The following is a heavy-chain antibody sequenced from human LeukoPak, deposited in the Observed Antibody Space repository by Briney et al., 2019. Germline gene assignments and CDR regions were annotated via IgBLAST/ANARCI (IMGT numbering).Heavy chain of an antibody. CDR2: FDPEDGET. CDR3: ACSGSYYKSIDYFDY. CDR1: GYTLTELS. Sequence: ASVKVSCKVSGYTLTELSMHWVRQAPGKGLEWMGGFDPEDGETIYAQKFQGRVTMTEGTSTDTAYMELSSLRSEDTAVYYCACSGSYYKSIDYFDYWGQGTLVTVSS. J-gene: IGHJ4*02. V-gene: IGHV1-24*01. D-gene: IGHD3-10*02.